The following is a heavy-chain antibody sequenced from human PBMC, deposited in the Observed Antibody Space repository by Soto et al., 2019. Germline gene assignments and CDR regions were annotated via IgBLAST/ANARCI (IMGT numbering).Heavy chain of an antibody. J-gene: IGHJ6*02. Sequence: EVQLVESGGGLVQPGGSLRLSCAASGFTFITYWMHWVRQAPGKGLVWVSRINSDGRSTSYADSVKGRFTISRGNAKNTRYLQMSSLRAEYTAVYFWARAGVGATSLGYYYYAMDVGGQGTTVTVSS. CDR3: ARAGVGATSLGYYYYAMDV. CDR2: INSDGRST. CDR1: GFTFITYW. D-gene: IGHD1-26*01. V-gene: IGHV3-74*01.